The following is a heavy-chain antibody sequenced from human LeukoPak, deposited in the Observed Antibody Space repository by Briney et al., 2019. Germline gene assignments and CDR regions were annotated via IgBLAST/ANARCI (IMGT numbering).Heavy chain of an antibody. CDR1: GFTFDDYA. Sequence: SGGSLRLSCAASGFTFDDYAMHWIRQAPGKGLEWFSGICWSSGSIGYADSVKGRFTISRDNAKNSLYLQMNSLRAEDTALYYCAKDYYDSSGYYYREGYFDYWGQGTLVTVSS. CDR2: ICWSSGSI. J-gene: IGHJ4*02. V-gene: IGHV3-9*01. D-gene: IGHD3-22*01. CDR3: AKDYYDSSGYYYREGYFDY.